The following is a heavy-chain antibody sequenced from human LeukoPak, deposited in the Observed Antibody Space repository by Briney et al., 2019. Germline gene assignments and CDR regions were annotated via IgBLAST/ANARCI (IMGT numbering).Heavy chain of an antibody. J-gene: IGHJ4*02. Sequence: GGSLRLSCAASGFTFSNHAMTWVRQAPGKGLEWVSVISGDGGTTYYADSVKGRFTISRDNSKNTLYLQMDSLRVGDTAVYYCAKDNSYSGSVYWGQGTLVTVSS. CDR2: ISGDGGTT. V-gene: IGHV3-23*01. D-gene: IGHD1-26*01. CDR1: GFTFSNHA. CDR3: AKDNSYSGSVY.